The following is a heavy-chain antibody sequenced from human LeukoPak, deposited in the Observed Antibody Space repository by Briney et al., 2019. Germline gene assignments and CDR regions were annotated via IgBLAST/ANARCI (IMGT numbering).Heavy chain of an antibody. J-gene: IGHJ3*02. V-gene: IGHV4-4*07. Sequence: SETLSLTCTVSGGSISSYYWTWIRQPAGKGPEWIGRIYTSGSTNYNPSLKSRVTISVDTSKNQFSLKLSSVTAADTAVYYCARGVKTKGGAFDIWGQGTMVTVSS. CDR1: GGSISSYY. D-gene: IGHD3-16*01. CDR3: ARGVKTKGGAFDI. CDR2: IYTSGST.